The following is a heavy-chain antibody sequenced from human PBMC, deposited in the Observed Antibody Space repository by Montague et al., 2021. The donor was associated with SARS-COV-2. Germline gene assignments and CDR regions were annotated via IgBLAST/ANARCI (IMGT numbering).Heavy chain of an antibody. CDR3: ARDSLVASYYYYGADV. V-gene: IGHV4-59*13. CDR2: IYSSGST. J-gene: IGHJ6*02. Sequence: SETLSLTCTVSGGSISGYYWNWIRQPPGKGLEWIGYIYSSGSTNYNPSLKSRVTMSVDTSKNQLSLNLSSVTAADTAVYYCARDSLVASYYYYGADVWGQGTTVTVAS. D-gene: IGHD2-2*01. CDR1: GGSISGYY.